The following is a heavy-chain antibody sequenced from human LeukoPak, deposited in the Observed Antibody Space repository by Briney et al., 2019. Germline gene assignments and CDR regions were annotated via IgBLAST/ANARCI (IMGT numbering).Heavy chain of an antibody. D-gene: IGHD3-3*01. Sequence: PSETLSLTCTVSGVSISSGDYYWSWIRQPPGKGLEWIGYIYYSGSTYYNPSLKSRVTISVDTSKNQFSLKLSSVTAADTAVYYCARENPAYYDFWSGSYAFDIWGQGTMVTVSS. V-gene: IGHV4-30-4*01. CDR1: GVSISSGDYY. CDR2: IYYSGST. J-gene: IGHJ3*02. CDR3: ARENPAYYDFWSGSYAFDI.